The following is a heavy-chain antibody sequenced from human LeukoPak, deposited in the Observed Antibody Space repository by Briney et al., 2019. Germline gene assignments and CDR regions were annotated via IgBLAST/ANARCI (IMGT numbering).Heavy chain of an antibody. Sequence: PSETLSLTCTVSGGSISSYYWSWIRQPPGKGLEWIGYIYYSGSTNYNPSLKSRVTISVDTSKNQFSLKLSSVTAADTAVYYCARVRRDGYNYRYFDLWGRGTLVTVSS. V-gene: IGHV4-59*01. CDR2: IYYSGST. J-gene: IGHJ2*01. CDR3: ARVRRDGYNYRYFDL. CDR1: GGSISSYY. D-gene: IGHD5-24*01.